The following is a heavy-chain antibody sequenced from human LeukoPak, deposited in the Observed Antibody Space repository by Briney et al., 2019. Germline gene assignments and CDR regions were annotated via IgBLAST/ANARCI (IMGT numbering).Heavy chain of an antibody. CDR2: IRYDGSNK. J-gene: IGHJ4*02. Sequence: GSLRLSCAASGFTFSSYGIHWVRQAPGKGLEWVAFIRYDGSNKYYADSVKGRFTISRDNSKNTLILQMNSLRAEDTAFYYCAKGSAWNFDYWGQGTLVTVSS. CDR1: GFTFSSYG. CDR3: AKGSAWNFDY. D-gene: IGHD6-19*01. V-gene: IGHV3-30*02.